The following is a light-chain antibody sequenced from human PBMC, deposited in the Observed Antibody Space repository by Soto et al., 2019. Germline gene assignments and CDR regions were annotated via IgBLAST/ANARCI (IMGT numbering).Light chain of an antibody. CDR3: CSHAGDTTYA. CDR2: EVT. CDR1: SSDVGGYNY. V-gene: IGLV2-8*01. J-gene: IGLJ1*01. Sequence: QSVLTQPPSASGTPVQSVTISCTGTSSDVGGYNYVSWYQQYPGKAPKLIIYEVTKRPSKVPDRFSGSKSGNTASLSDSGIQSEDEADYFCCSHAGDTTYAFGTGTKLTVL.